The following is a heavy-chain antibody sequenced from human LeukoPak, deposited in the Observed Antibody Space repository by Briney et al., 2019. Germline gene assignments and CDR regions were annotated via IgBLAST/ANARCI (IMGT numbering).Heavy chain of an antibody. V-gene: IGHV4-38-2*02. D-gene: IGHD6-13*01. J-gene: IGHJ5*02. CDR2: IYHSGST. CDR1: GYSISSGYY. Sequence: SETLSLTCTVSGYSISSGYYWGWIRQPPGKGLEWIGSIYHSGSTYYNPSLKSRVTISVDTSKNQFSLKLSSVTAADTAVYYCARVLWQQLVVSWFDPWGQGTLVTVSS. CDR3: ARVLWQQLVVSWFDP.